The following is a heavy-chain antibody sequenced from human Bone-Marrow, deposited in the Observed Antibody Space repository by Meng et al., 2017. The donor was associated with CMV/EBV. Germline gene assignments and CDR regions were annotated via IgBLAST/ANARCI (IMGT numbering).Heavy chain of an antibody. CDR2: IYYSGST. CDR1: GGSISSSSYY. CDR3: ARDLWVPAAIPNYYYYYGMDV. Sequence: SETLSLTCTVSGGSISSSSYYWGWIRQPPGKGLEWIGSIYYSGSTNYNPSLKSRVTISVDTSKNQFSLKLSSVTAADTAVYYCARDLWVPAAIPNYYYYYGMDVWGQGTTVTFSS. V-gene: IGHV4-39*07. J-gene: IGHJ6*02. D-gene: IGHD2-2*02.